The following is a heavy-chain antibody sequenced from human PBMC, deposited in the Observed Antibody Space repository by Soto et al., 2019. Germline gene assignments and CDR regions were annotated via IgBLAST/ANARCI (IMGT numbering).Heavy chain of an antibody. CDR2: INWNGGST. CDR1: GFTFDDYG. D-gene: IGHD5-18*01. Sequence: DVQLVESGGGVVRPGGSLRLSCAASGFTFDDYGMSWVRQAPGKGLEWVSGINWNGGSTGYADSVKGRFTISRDNAKNSLYLQMNSLRAEDTALYHCAIENAYTYGSVSDYWGQGTLVTVSS. V-gene: IGHV3-20*01. CDR3: AIENAYTYGSVSDY. J-gene: IGHJ4*02.